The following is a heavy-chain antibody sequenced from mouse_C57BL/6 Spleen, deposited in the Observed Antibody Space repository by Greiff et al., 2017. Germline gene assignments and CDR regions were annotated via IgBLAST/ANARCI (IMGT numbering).Heavy chain of an antibody. V-gene: IGHV5-16*01. CDR1: GFTFSDYY. CDR3: ARDGYYGSSPYYAMDY. Sequence: EVKLMESEGGLVQPGSSMKLSCTASGFTFSDYYMAWVRQVPEKGLEWVANINYDGSSTYYLDSLKSRFIISRDNAKNILYLQMSSLKSEDTATYYCARDGYYGSSPYYAMDYWGQGTSVTVSS. D-gene: IGHD1-1*01. J-gene: IGHJ4*01. CDR2: INYDGSST.